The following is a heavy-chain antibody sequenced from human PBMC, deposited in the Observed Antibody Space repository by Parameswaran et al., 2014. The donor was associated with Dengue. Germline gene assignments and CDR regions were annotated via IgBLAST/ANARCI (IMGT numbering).Heavy chain of an antibody. J-gene: IGHJ6*04. V-gene: IGHV1-69*01. CDR3: ASGFLEWSSSLDV. D-gene: IGHD3-3*01. CDR2: IIPIFGTA. Sequence: WVRQAPGQGLEWMGGIIPIFGTANYAQKFQGRVTITADESTSTAYMELSSLRSEDTAVYYCASGFLEWSSSLDVWGKGTTVTVSS.